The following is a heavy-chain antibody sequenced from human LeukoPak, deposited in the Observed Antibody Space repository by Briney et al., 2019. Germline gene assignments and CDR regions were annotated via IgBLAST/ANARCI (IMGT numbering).Heavy chain of an antibody. CDR1: GGSISSGGYY. CDR3: ARTHTRGSYRSY. J-gene: IGHJ4*02. D-gene: IGHD3-16*02. V-gene: IGHV4-31*03. Sequence: SETLSLTCTVSGGSISSGGYYWSWIRQHPGKGLEWIGYIYYSGSTYYNPSLKSRVTISVDTSKNQFSLKLSSVTAADTAVYYCARTHTRGSYRSYWGQGTLVTVSS. CDR2: IYYSGST.